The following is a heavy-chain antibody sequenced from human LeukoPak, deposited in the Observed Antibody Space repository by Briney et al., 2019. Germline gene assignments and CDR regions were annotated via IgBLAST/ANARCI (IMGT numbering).Heavy chain of an antibody. D-gene: IGHD1-1*01. Sequence: SETLSLTCTVSGGSVSSSSYYWGWIRQPPGKGLEWIGTIYYSGSTYYNPSLKSRVTISVDTSKNQFSLKLSSVTAADTAVYYCARPVPSRLGWFDPWGQGTLVTVSS. J-gene: IGHJ5*02. CDR3: ARPVPSRLGWFDP. CDR1: GGSVSSSSYY. CDR2: IYYSGST. V-gene: IGHV4-39*01.